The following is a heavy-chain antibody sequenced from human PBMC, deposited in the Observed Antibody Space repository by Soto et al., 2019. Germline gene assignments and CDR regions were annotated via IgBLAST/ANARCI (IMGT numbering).Heavy chain of an antibody. D-gene: IGHD6-13*01. Sequence: GGSLSLSCAASGFTFNNYGMHWVRQAPGKGLEWVAVIWNDGNGYYYANSVKGRFTISRDNSKNTLYLQMSSLRVEDTAVYYCARRQISPPTRGAASARGGMDVWGQGTTVTVSS. CDR1: GFTFNNYG. J-gene: IGHJ6*02. V-gene: IGHV3-33*01. CDR3: ARRQISPPTRGAASARGGMDV. CDR2: IWNDGNGY.